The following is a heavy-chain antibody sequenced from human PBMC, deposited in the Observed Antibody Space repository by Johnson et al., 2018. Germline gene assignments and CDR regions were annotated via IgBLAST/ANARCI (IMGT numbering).Heavy chain of an antibody. CDR2: IGGGDNI. CDR3: SKDHVPFNNIYDQHDS. J-gene: IGHJ4*02. V-gene: IGHV3-23*04. CDR1: GFTFNIFA. Sequence: QLVESGGGLVQPGGSLRLSCTTSGFTFNIFAMTWVRQAPGKGLEWVSTIGGGDNIFYSDSVKCRFTISRDDSRSTVYLQMNSLRVEDTGRYFCSKDHVPFNNIYDQHDSWGQGVLVTVSS. D-gene: IGHD5/OR15-5a*01.